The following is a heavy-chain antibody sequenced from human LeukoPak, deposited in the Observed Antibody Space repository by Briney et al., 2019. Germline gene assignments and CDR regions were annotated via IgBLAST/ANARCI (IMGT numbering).Heavy chain of an antibody. CDR2: LGRSGEYK. CDR1: GFRFTDYS. Sequence: GGSLRLSCAASGFRFTDYSMSWVRQAPGKGLEWVAGLGRSGEYKYYADSVRGRFTISRDNSKDTVSLQMNSLRAEDSAIYFCVKDRPCETCMPMDAWGQGTTVTVSS. D-gene: IGHD2-2*01. CDR3: VKDRPCETCMPMDA. V-gene: IGHV3-23*01. J-gene: IGHJ6*02.